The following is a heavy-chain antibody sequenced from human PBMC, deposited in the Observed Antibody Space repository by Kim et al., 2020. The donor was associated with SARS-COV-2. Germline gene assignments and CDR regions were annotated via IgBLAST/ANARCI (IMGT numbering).Heavy chain of an antibody. D-gene: IGHD6-13*01. CDR2: ISAYNGNT. CDR1: GYTFTSYG. Sequence: ASVKVSCKASGYTFTSYGISWVRQAPGQGLEWMGWISAYNGNTNYAQELQGRVNMTTDTSTSTAYMELRSLRSDDTAVYYCAKEGGSSSWYVAYDYYYGMDGWGQGTTGTVSS. CDR3: AKEGGSSSWYVAYDYYYGMDG. V-gene: IGHV1-18*01. J-gene: IGHJ6*02.